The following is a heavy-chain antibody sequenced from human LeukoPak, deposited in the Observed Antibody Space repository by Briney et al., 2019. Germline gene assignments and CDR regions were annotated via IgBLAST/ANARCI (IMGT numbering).Heavy chain of an antibody. CDR3: LQYNSGST. CDR1: GFTFSNCW. Sequence: PGGSLRLSCAASGFTFSNCWMSWVRQAPGKGLEWVASIKKDGSDKYYVDSVKGRFTVSRDNAKNSLYLQMDSLRAEDTAVYYCLQYNSGSTWGQGSLVTVSS. J-gene: IGHJ5*02. D-gene: IGHD3-10*01. V-gene: IGHV3-7*01. CDR2: IKKDGSDK.